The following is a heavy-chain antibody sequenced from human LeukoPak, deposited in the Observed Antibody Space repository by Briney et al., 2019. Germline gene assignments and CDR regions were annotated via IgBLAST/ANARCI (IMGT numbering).Heavy chain of an antibody. CDR1: RHSLSSSIYY. V-gene: IGHV4-39*07. Sequence: SETLSHTCCVSRHSLSSSIYYGGCIPQPPGKGRECIGSIYYSGSTYYNPSLQSRVTISLDTSKHHFSLNLSSVSAADTAVYYCARVARVNYYDSSGYYYVRPPPSFYMDVWGKGTTVTISS. J-gene: IGHJ6*03. CDR3: ARVARVNYYDSSGYYYVRPPPSFYMDV. D-gene: IGHD3-22*01. CDR2: IYYSGST.